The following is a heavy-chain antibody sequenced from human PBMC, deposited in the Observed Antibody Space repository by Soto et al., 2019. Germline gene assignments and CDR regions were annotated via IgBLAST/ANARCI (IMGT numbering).Heavy chain of an antibody. CDR1: GGSFSGYY. Sequence: QVQLQQWGAGLLKPSETLSLTCAVYGGSFSGYYWSWIRQPPGKGLEWIGEINHSGSTNYHPSPKSRVTISVDASKNQFSLKLSSVTAAETAVYYCARAVDIVATMVVGSWYFDLWGRGTLVTVSS. CDR2: INHSGST. CDR3: ARAVDIVATMVVGSWYFDL. V-gene: IGHV4-34*01. D-gene: IGHD5-12*01. J-gene: IGHJ2*01.